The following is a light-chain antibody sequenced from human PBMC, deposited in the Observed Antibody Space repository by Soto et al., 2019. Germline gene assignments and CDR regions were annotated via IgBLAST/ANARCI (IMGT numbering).Light chain of an antibody. V-gene: IGKV4-1*01. J-gene: IGKJ4*01. CDR2: WAS. Sequence: DIVMTKTQDSLAVSLCERATINCKSSQSVVYSPNNKNYLAWYQQKPGQPPKLLIYWASTRESGVPDRFSGSGSGTDFTLTISSLQAEDVAVYYCQQSYTTPLTFGGGSKV. CDR3: QQSYTTPLT. CDR1: QSVVYSPNNKNY.